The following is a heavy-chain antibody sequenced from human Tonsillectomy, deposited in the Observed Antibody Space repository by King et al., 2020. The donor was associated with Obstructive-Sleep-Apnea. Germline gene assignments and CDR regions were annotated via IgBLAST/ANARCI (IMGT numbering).Heavy chain of an antibody. D-gene: IGHD3-9*01. CDR1: GFTFSSYG. Sequence: VQLVESGGGVVQPGRSLRLSCAASGFTFSSYGMHWVRQAPGKGLEWVAVIWYDGSNKYYADAVKGLFTITRDNYKNTLYLQMNSLRAEDTDVYYCARSRYDPDPAYFEYWRQGTLVTVSS. CDR2: IWYDGSNK. J-gene: IGHJ4*02. V-gene: IGHV3-33*01. CDR3: ARSRYDPDPAYFEY.